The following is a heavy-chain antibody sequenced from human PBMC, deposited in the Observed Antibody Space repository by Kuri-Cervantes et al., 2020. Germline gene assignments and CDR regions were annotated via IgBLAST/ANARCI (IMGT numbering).Heavy chain of an antibody. V-gene: IGHV3-9*01. CDR1: GFTFDDYA. D-gene: IGHD2-21*01. CDR2: ISWNSGSI. Sequence: GGSLRLSCAASGFTFDDYAMHWVRQAPGKGLEWVSGISWNSGSIGYADSVKGRFTISRDNAKNSLYLQMNNLRTEDTALYYCARCGGYGVNYYYMDVWGKGTTVTDSS. J-gene: IGHJ6*03. CDR3: ARCGGYGVNYYYMDV.